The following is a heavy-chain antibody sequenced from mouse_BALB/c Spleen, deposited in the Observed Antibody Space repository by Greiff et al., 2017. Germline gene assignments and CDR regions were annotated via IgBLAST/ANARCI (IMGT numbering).Heavy chain of an antibody. J-gene: IGHJ2*01. CDR3: ARVEYFDY. CDR2: ISSGGST. V-gene: IGHV5-6-5*01. Sequence: EVMLVESGGGLVKPGGSLKLSCAASGFTFSSYAMSWVRQTPEKRLEWVASISSGGSTYYPDSVKGRFTISRDNARNILYLQMSSLRSEDTAMYYCARVEYFDYWGQGTTLTVSS. CDR1: GFTFSSYA.